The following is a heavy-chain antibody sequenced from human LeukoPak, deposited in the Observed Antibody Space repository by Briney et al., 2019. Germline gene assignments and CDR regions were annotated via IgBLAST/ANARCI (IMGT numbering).Heavy chain of an antibody. CDR2: IRYDGSNK. Sequence: PGGSLRLSCAASGFTFSSYGMHWVRQAPGKGLEWVAFIRYDGSNKYYADSVKGRFTISRDNSKNTLYLQMNSLRAEDTAVYYCAKDRVVTHDGSFDIWGQGTMVTVSS. J-gene: IGHJ3*02. CDR3: AKDRVVTHDGSFDI. V-gene: IGHV3-30*02. D-gene: IGHD2-21*02. CDR1: GFTFSSYG.